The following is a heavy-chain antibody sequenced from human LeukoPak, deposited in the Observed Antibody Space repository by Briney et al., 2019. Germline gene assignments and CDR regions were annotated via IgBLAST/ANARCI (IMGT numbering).Heavy chain of an antibody. CDR1: GYTFTGYY. CDR2: INPNSGGT. Sequence: ASVKVSCKASGYTFTGYYMHWVRQAPGQGLEWMGWINPNSGGTNYAQKFQGRVTMTRDTSISTAYMELSRLRSDDTAVYYCARDYYDSSGYYVGDAFDIWGQGTMVTVSS. V-gene: IGHV1-2*02. J-gene: IGHJ3*02. CDR3: ARDYYDSSGYYVGDAFDI. D-gene: IGHD3-22*01.